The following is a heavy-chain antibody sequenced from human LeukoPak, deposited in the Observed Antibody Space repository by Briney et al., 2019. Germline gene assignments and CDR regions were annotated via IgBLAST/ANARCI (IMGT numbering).Heavy chain of an antibody. V-gene: IGHV3-7*01. CDR1: GFTFSSYW. J-gene: IGHJ4*02. CDR2: IKQDGSET. Sequence: QSGGSLRLSCAASGFTFSSYWMSWVRQAPGKGLEWVANIKQDGSETSYLDSVKGRVTISRDNAEKSMFLQMNSLRAEDTAVYYCARGFRDTAMFLDYWGQGTLVTVSS. CDR3: ARGFRDTAMFLDY. D-gene: IGHD5-18*01.